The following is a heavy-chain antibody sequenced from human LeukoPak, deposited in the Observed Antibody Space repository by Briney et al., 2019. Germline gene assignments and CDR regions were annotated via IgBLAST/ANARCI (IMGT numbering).Heavy chain of an antibody. D-gene: IGHD2-2*01. CDR3: ARDRAGYCSSRSCSQGGFDF. V-gene: IGHV1-24*01. Sequence: GASVKASCKVSGYTFTELSMHWVRQAPGKGLEWMGGFDPEDGETIYAQKFQGRVTMTRDTSISTAYMELSRLRSDDTAVYYCARDRAGYCSSRSCSQGGFDFWGQGTMVTVSA. J-gene: IGHJ3*01. CDR2: FDPEDGET. CDR1: GYTFTELS.